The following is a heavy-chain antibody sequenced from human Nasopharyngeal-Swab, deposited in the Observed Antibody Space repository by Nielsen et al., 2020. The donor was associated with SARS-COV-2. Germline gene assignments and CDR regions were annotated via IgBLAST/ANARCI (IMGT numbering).Heavy chain of an antibody. D-gene: IGHD1-1*01. CDR1: GGSFSGYY. CDR3: ARDESWRYYYGMDV. CDR2: INHSGST. Sequence: SETLSLTCAVYGGSFSGYYWSWIRQPPGKGLEWIGKINHSGSTNYNPSLKSRVTISVDTSKNQFSLKLSSVTAADTAVYYCARDESWRYYYGMDVWGQGTTVTVSS. J-gene: IGHJ6*02. V-gene: IGHV4-34*01.